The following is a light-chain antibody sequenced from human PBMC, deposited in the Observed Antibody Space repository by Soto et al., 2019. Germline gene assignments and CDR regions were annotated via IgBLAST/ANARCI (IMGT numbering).Light chain of an antibody. CDR1: SSDVGGYNY. V-gene: IGLV2-14*01. CDR3: SSYTSSSTYV. J-gene: IGLJ1*01. CDR2: DVS. Sequence: QSVLTQPASLSGSPGQSITISCPGTSSDVGGYNYVSWYQQHPGKAPKLMIYDVSNRPSGVSNRFSGSKSGNTASLTISGLQAEDEADYYCSSYTSSSTYVFGTGTKVTVL.